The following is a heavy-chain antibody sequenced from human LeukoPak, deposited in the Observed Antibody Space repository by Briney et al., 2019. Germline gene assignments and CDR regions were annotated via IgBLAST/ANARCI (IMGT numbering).Heavy chain of an antibody. V-gene: IGHV1-18*01. CDR1: GYSFTKFG. J-gene: IGHJ3*02. Sequence: ASVKVSCKASGYSFTKFGISWVRQAPGQGLEWMGWISGYNGDTTYAQKLQGRVTMTTDTSTSTAYMELRSLRSDDTAVYYCARVELERRRGAFDIWGQGTMVTVSS. CDR2: ISGYNGDT. CDR3: ARVELERRRGAFDI. D-gene: IGHD1-1*01.